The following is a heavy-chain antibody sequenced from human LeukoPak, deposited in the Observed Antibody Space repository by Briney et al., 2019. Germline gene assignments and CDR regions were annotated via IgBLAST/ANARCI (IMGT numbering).Heavy chain of an antibody. J-gene: IGHJ4*02. V-gene: IGHV3-30*18. CDR2: ISYDGSNK. Sequence: GGSLRLSCAASGFTFSSYGMHWVRQAPGKGLEWVAVISYDGSNKYYADSVKGRFTISRDNSKNTLYLQMNSLRAEDTAVYYCAKDVEGATGYWGQGTLVTVSS. CDR1: GFTFSSYG. CDR3: AKDVEGATGY. D-gene: IGHD1-26*01.